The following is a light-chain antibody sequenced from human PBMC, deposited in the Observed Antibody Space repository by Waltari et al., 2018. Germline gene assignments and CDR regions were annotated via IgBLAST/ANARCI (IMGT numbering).Light chain of an antibody. Sequence: DIVLTQSPGTLSLSPGERATLSCRASQSVSSSYLAWYQQKPGQAPRLLIYGASYRATGIPDRFSGSGSGTDFTLTISGLEPEDFAVYYCQQYDRSPETFGQGTKVEIK. CDR3: QQYDRSPET. V-gene: IGKV3-20*01. J-gene: IGKJ1*01. CDR2: GAS. CDR1: QSVSSSY.